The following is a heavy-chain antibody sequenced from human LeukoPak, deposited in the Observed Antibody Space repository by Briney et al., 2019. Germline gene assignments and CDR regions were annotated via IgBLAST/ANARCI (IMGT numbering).Heavy chain of an antibody. V-gene: IGHV4-61*02. D-gene: IGHD1-26*01. CDR2: IYTSGGT. CDR3: ARTFSGSYPRWFDP. J-gene: IGHJ5*02. Sequence: PSQTLSLTCIVSGGSISSGSDYWTWIRQPAGKGLEWIGRIYTSGGTNYNPSLESRVTISLDTSKNQFSLKLSSVTATDTAVYYCARTFSGSYPRWFDPWGQGTLVTVST. CDR1: GGSISSGSDY.